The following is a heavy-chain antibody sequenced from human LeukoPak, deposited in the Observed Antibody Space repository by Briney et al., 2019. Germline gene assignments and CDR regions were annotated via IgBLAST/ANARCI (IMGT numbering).Heavy chain of an antibody. J-gene: IGHJ6*03. CDR1: GFTFNNFG. V-gene: IGHV3-30*02. Sequence: GGSLRLSCEASGFTFNNFGMHWVRQAPGKGLEWVAFIRYDGSNKYYADSVKGRFTISRDNSKNTLYLQMNSLRAEDTAVYYCAKEMGDYSSSSRDMDVWGKGTTVTVSS. CDR2: IRYDGSNK. CDR3: AKEMGDYSSSSRDMDV. D-gene: IGHD6-6*01.